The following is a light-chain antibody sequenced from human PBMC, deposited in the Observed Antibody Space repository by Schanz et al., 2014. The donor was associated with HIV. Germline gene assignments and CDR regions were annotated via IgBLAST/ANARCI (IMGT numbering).Light chain of an antibody. CDR1: SSNIGAGYD. V-gene: IGLV1-40*01. CDR3: ATWDDSLNGAV. J-gene: IGLJ7*01. CDR2: GNN. Sequence: QSVLTQPPSVSGAPGQRVTISCTGSSSNIGAGYDVHWYKQLPETAPKLLMFGNNNRPSGVPDRYSGSKSDTSASLAITGLQAEDEADYYCATWDDSLNGAVFGGGTQLTVL.